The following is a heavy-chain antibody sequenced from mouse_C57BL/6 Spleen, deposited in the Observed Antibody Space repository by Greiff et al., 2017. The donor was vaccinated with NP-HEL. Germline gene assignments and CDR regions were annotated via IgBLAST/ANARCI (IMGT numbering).Heavy chain of an antibody. D-gene: IGHD1-1*01. J-gene: IGHJ4*01. Sequence: EVKLVESGGGLVKPGGSLKLSCAASGFTFSSYAMSWVRQTPEKRLEWVATISDGGSYTYYPDNVKGRFTISRDNAKNNLYLQMSHLKSEDTAMYYCARENYGSSDAMDYWGQGTSVTVSS. V-gene: IGHV5-4*01. CDR3: ARENYGSSDAMDY. CDR1: GFTFSSYA. CDR2: ISDGGSYT.